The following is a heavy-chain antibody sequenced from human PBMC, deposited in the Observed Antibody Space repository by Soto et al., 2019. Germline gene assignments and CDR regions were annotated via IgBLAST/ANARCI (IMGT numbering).Heavy chain of an antibody. CDR3: AQSWGYNEALDY. J-gene: IGHJ4*02. CDR1: GFTFSSYG. CDR2: ISYDGSNK. D-gene: IGHD2-2*02. Sequence: QVQLVESGGGVVQPGRSLRLSCAASGFTFSSYGMHWVRQAPGKGLEWVAVISYDGSNKYYADSVKGRFTISRDNSNSTLYRQMNSLRAEDTAVYYCAQSWGYNEALDYWGQGTLVTVSS. V-gene: IGHV3-30*03.